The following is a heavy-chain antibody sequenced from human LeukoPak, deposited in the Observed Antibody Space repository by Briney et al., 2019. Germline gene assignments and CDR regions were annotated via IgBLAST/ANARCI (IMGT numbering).Heavy chain of an antibody. J-gene: IGHJ4*02. CDR1: GYTFTSYD. D-gene: IGHD3-10*01. V-gene: IGHV1-8*01. Sequence: ASVKVSCKASGYTFTSYDINWVRQATGQGLEWMGWMNPNTGNTGYAQKFQGRVTMTRDTSISTAYMELSSLRSDHTAVYYCARKFLGSRGYYFDYWGQGTLVTVSS. CDR3: ARKFLGSRGYYFDY. CDR2: MNPNTGNT.